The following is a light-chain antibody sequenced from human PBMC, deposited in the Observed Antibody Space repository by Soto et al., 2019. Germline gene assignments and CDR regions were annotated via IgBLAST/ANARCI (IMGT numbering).Light chain of an antibody. CDR1: QSIEKK. Sequence: DIQMTQSPSTQSASVGDRVTITCRASQSIEKKLAWYQQKPGKAPKLLIFDASTLETGVPLRFSGSGSGTEFSLSINSLQPDDFGTYFCQQYDLYWTFGQGTKVDIK. V-gene: IGKV1-5*01. CDR2: DAS. J-gene: IGKJ1*01. CDR3: QQYDLYWT.